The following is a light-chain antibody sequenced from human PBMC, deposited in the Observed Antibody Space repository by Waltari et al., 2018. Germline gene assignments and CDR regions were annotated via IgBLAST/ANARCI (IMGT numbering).Light chain of an antibody. CDR1: SSAVGSYHL. Sequence: QSVLPQPASVSGPPGQSITIPCPGTSSAVGSYHLVSWYPHHPGKAPKLLIYEVSNRPSGVSNRFSGSKSGNTASLTISGLQAEDEADYYCCSYAGISLFGGGTKLTVL. V-gene: IGLV2-23*02. CDR3: CSYAGISL. CDR2: EVS. J-gene: IGLJ2*01.